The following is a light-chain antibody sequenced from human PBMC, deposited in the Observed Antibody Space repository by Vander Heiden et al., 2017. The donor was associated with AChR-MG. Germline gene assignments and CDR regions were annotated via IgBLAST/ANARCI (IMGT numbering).Light chain of an antibody. CDR2: GAS. CDR1: QSISRN. Sequence: EIVMTQSPATLSVSQGERATLSCRASQSISRNLAWYQQKPGQAPRLLIYGASTRATGIPARFSGSGSGTEFTLTIDSLQSEDFAVYYCQQYNNWPPVYTFGQGTKLEIK. J-gene: IGKJ2*01. V-gene: IGKV3-15*01. CDR3: QQYNNWPPVYT.